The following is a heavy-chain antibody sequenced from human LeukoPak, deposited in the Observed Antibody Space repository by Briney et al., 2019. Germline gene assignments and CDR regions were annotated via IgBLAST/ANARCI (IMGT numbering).Heavy chain of an antibody. CDR1: GFTFSSYA. J-gene: IGHJ4*02. D-gene: IGHD2-2*01. V-gene: IGHV3-30*04. CDR2: ISYDGSNE. Sequence: GRSLRLSCAASGFTFSSYAMHWVRQAPGKGLEWVAVISYDGSNEYYADSVKGRFTISRDNSKNTLYLQMNSLRAEDTAVYYCARGAGYCSSTSCYVSPFDYWGQGTLVTVSP. CDR3: ARGAGYCSSTSCYVSPFDY.